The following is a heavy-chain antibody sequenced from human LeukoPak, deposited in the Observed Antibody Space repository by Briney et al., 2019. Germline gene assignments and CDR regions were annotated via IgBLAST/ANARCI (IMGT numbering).Heavy chain of an antibody. CDR3: ATGPSYDILRDYYYNYGMDV. V-gene: IGHV1-24*01. CDR2: FDPEDGET. Sequence: ASVKVSCKVSGYTLTELSMHWVRQAPGKGLEWMGGFDPEDGETIYAQKFQGRVTMTEDTSTDTAYMELSSLRSEDTAVYYCATGPSYDILRDYYYNYGMDVWGQGTTVTVSS. D-gene: IGHD3-9*01. J-gene: IGHJ6*02. CDR1: GYTLTELS.